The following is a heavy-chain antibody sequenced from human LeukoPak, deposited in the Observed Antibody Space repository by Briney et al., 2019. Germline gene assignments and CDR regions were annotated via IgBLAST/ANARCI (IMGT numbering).Heavy chain of an antibody. V-gene: IGHV3-23*01. J-gene: IGHJ4*02. CDR2: ISGSGGST. Sequence: GGSLRLSCAASGFTFSSYAMSWVRQAPGKGLEWVSAISGSGGSTYYADPVKGRFAISRDNSKNTLYLQMNSLRAEDTAVYYCAKDLGYSYGPFDYWGQGTLVTVSS. CDR3: AKDLGYSYGPFDY. CDR1: GFTFSSYA. D-gene: IGHD5-18*01.